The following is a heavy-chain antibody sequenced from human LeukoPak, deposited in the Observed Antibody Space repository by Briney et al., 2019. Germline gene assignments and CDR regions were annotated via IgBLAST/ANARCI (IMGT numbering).Heavy chain of an antibody. Sequence: SETLSLTCTVSGGSISSFSYYWGWIRQPPGKGLEWIGNIYYSGSTFYNPSLKSRVTMSVDTSKNQFSLKLSSVTAADTAVYYCARPTPIAAADTAFDPWGQGTLVTVSS. CDR1: GGSISSFSYY. CDR2: IYYSGST. J-gene: IGHJ5*02. D-gene: IGHD6-13*01. V-gene: IGHV4-39*01. CDR3: ARPTPIAAADTAFDP.